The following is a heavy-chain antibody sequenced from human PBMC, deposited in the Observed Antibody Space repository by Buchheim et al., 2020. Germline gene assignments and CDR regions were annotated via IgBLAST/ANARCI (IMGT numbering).Heavy chain of an antibody. CDR3: VKLSGASVRSSDYFNY. CDR2: ISDDGRNT. Sequence: EVQLLESGGGLVQPGGSLRLSCAASGFTFSTYAMNWVRQAPGKGLEWVSGISDDGRNTVYADSVKGRFTISRDNSKDKLYLQMNSLRAEDTAVYHCVKLSGASVRSSDYFNYWGRGTL. J-gene: IGHJ4*02. V-gene: IGHV3-23*01. D-gene: IGHD1-1*01. CDR1: GFTFSTYA.